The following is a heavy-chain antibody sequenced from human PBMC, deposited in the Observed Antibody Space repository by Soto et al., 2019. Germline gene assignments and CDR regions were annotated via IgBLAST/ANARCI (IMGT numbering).Heavy chain of an antibody. V-gene: IGHV3-49*04. J-gene: IGHJ6*02. D-gene: IGHD3-10*01. CDR2: IRSKAYGGTT. CDR1: GFTFGDYA. CDR3: TRVLMVRGVIIDYYYYGMDV. Sequence: GGSLRLSCTASGFTFGDYAMSWVRQAPGKGLAWVGFIRSKAYGGTTEYAASVKGRFTISRDDSKSIAYLQMNSLKTEDTAVYYCTRVLMVRGVIIDYYYYGMDVWDQGTTVTVS.